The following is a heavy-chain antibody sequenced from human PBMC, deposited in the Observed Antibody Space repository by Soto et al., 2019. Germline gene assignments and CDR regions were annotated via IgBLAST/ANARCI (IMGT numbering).Heavy chain of an antibody. J-gene: IGHJ6*02. V-gene: IGHV3-48*04. CDR2: ISSSGSTI. CDR3: ARGIAARFYYYYGMDV. CDR1: GFTFSSYG. D-gene: IGHD6-6*01. Sequence: PGVSLRLSCAASGFTFSSYGMHWVRQAPGKGLEWVSYISSSGSTIYYADSVKGRFTISRDNAKNSLYLQMNSLRAEDTAVYYCARGIAARFYYYYGMDVWGQGTTVTVSS.